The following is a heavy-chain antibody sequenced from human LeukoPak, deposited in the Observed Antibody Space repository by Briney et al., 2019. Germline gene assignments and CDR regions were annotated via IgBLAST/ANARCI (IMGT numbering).Heavy chain of an antibody. J-gene: IGHJ4*02. CDR1: GGSISNSNYY. CDR3: ATDRSREHFSDY. D-gene: IGHD3-3*02. V-gene: IGHV4-39*07. CDR2: IYYSGGT. Sequence: SETLSLTCTVSGGSISNSNYYWAWIRQPPGKGLEWIGSIYYSGGTYYNPSLKSRVTISVDTSKNQFSLKLSSVTAADTAVYYCATDRSREHFSDYWGQGTLVTVSS.